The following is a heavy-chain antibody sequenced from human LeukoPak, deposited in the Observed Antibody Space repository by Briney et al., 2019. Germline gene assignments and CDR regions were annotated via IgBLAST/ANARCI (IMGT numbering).Heavy chain of an antibody. J-gene: IGHJ5*02. CDR3: AREGYSGYDRWFDP. CDR2: IYHSGST. D-gene: IGHD5-12*01. CDR1: GGSISSSNW. Sequence: SGTLSLTCAVSGGSISSSNWWSWVRQPPGKGLEWIGEIYHSGSTNYNPSLKSRVTISVDKSKNQFSLKLSPVTAADTAVYYCAREGYSGYDRWFDPWGQGTLVTVSS. V-gene: IGHV4-4*02.